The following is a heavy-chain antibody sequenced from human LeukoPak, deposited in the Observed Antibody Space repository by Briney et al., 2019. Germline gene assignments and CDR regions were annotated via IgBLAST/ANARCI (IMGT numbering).Heavy chain of an antibody. V-gene: IGHV3-48*03. CDR1: GFTFRSYE. Sequence: PGGSLRPSCAASGFTFRSYEMNWVRQAPGKGLEWVSYISSIGNTIYYADSVKGRFTISRDNAKNSLYLQMNSLRAEDTAIYYCARESYVTMIIGDYWGQGTLVTVSS. D-gene: IGHD3-22*01. CDR3: ARESYVTMIIGDY. CDR2: ISSIGNTI. J-gene: IGHJ4*02.